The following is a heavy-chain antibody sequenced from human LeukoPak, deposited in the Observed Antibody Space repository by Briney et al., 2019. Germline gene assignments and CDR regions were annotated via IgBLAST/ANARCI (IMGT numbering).Heavy chain of an antibody. CDR2: MNPNSGNT. Sequence: ASVKVSCKASGYTFTNFGISWVRQAPGQGLEWMGWMNPNSGNTGYAQKFQGRVAITRNTSISTAYMELSSLRSEDTAVYYCARGPNIAVTTPGGYYYYYYMDVWGKGTTVTVSS. CDR3: ARGPNIAVTTPGGYYYYYYMDV. D-gene: IGHD4-17*01. V-gene: IGHV1-8*03. CDR1: GYTFTNFG. J-gene: IGHJ6*03.